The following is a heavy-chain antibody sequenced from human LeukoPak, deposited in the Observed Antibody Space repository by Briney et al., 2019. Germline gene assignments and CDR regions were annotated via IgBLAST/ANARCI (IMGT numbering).Heavy chain of an antibody. D-gene: IGHD2-21*01. J-gene: IGHJ4*02. CDR1: GFTFSGSA. CDR2: IRSKANSYAT. V-gene: IGHV3-73*01. CDR3: TRPHSDFDY. Sequence: GGSLRLSCAASGFTFSGSATHWVRQASGKGLEWVGRIRSKANSYATAYAASVKGRFTISRDDSKNTAYLQMNSLKTEDTAVYYCTRPHSDFDYWGQGTLVTVSS.